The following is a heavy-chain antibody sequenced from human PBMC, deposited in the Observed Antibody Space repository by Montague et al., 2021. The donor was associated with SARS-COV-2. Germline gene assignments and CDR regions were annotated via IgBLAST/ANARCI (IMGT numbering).Heavy chain of an antibody. CDR3: ARDESGFDYYYGMDV. Sequence: SETLSLTCTVSGGSISSYYWSWIRQPPGKGLEWIGYIYYSGSTNYNPSLKSRVTISVDTSKNQFSLKLSSVTAADTAVYYCARDESGFDYYYGMDVWGQGTTVTVSS. CDR2: IYYSGST. D-gene: IGHD3-3*01. J-gene: IGHJ6*02. CDR1: GGSISSYY. V-gene: IGHV4-59*01.